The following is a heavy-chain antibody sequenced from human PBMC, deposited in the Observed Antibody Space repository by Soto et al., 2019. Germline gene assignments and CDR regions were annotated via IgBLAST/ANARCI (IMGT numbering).Heavy chain of an antibody. J-gene: IGHJ4*02. CDR2: ISYDGSNK. V-gene: IGHV3-30-3*01. D-gene: IGHD4-17*01. CDR1: GFTFSSYA. Sequence: QVQLVESGGGVVQPGRSLRLSCAASGFTFSSYAMHWVRQAPGKGLEWVAVISYDGSNKYYADSVKGRFTISRDNSKNTLYLQTNSLRAEDTAVYYCARGADYGDRKADWGQGTLVTVSS. CDR3: ARGADYGDRKAD.